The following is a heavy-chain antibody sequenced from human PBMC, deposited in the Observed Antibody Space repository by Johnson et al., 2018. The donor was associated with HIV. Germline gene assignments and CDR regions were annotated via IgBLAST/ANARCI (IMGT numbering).Heavy chain of an antibody. CDR3: ARDGGRGAFDI. D-gene: IGHD2-15*01. CDR1: GFSFSDYY. Sequence: QVQLVESGGGLVQPGGSLRLSCAASGFSFSDYYMTWIRQAPGKGLEWVSSISSSGGTKYYADSLKGRFTISRDNAKNSLYLQMNSLRVEDTAVYYCARDGGRGAFDIWGQGTMVTVSS. V-gene: IGHV3-11*01. J-gene: IGHJ3*02. CDR2: ISSSGGTK.